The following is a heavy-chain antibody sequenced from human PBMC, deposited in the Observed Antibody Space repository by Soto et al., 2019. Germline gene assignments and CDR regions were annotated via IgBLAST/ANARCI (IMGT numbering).Heavy chain of an antibody. J-gene: IGHJ4*02. D-gene: IGHD6-19*01. CDR1: GFTFSSYM. V-gene: IGHV3-21*01. CDR2: ISSSGSYI. CDR3: ARDNSGWYYFDY. Sequence: PGGSLRLSCAASGFTFSSYMMNWVRQAPGKGLEWVSSISSSGSYIYYADSVKGRFTISRDNAKNSLYLQMNSLRAEDTAVYYCARDNSGWYYFDYWGQGTLVTVSS.